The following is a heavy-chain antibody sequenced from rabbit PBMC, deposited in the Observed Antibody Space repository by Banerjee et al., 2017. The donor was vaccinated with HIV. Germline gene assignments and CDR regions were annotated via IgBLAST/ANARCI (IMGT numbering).Heavy chain of an antibody. Sequence: QLKESGGGLVQPGGSLKLSCKASGFDFSGSYWMTWVRQAPGKGLEWIGYIDPVFGSTYYASWVNGRFTISSHNAQNTLYLQLNSLTAADTATYFCARDDYGVMWLDLWGPGTLVTVS. CDR1: GFDFSGSYW. J-gene: IGHJ5*01. CDR3: ARDDYGVMWLDL. CDR2: IDPVFGST. D-gene: IGHD2-1*01. V-gene: IGHV1S7*01.